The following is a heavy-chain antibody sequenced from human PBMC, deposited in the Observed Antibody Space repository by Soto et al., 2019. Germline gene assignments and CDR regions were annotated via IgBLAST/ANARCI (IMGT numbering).Heavy chain of an antibody. CDR1: GYSFTSYG. D-gene: IGHD6-13*01. V-gene: IGHV1-18*01. CDR2: ISAYNGNK. CDR3: ARDLGQQLADH. J-gene: IGHJ4*02. Sequence: GASVKVSCKASGYSFTSYGISWVRQAPGQGLEWMGWISAYNGNKKYAQKLQGRVTMTTDTSTSTAYMELRSLRSDDTAVYYCARDLGQQLADHWGQGTLVTVSS.